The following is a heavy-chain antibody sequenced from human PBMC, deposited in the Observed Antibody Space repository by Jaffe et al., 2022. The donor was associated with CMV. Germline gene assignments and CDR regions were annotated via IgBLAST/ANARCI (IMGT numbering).Heavy chain of an antibody. CDR2: IYYSGST. V-gene: IGHV4-59*01. D-gene: IGHD6-13*01. J-gene: IGHJ6*03. CDR1: GGSISSYY. CDR3: ARVSYSSSWYDYYYMDV. Sequence: QVQLQESGPGLVKPSETLSLTCTVSGGSISSYYWSWIRQPPGKGLEWIGYIYYSGSTNYNPSLKSRVTISVDTSKNQFSLKLSSVTAADTAVYYCARVSYSSSWYDYYYMDVWGKGTTVTVSS.